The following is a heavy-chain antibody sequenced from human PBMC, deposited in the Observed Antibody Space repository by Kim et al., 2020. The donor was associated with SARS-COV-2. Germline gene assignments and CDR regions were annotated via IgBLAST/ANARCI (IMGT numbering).Heavy chain of an antibody. Sequence: SETLSLTCAVYGGSFSGYYWSWIRQPPGKGLEWIGDINHSGSTNYNPSLKSRVTISVDTSKNQFSLKLSSVTAADPAVYYCARGRYSSSWYGAKHWFDPWGEGTLVTVSS. CDR3: ARGRYSSSWYGAKHWFDP. V-gene: IGHV4-34*01. J-gene: IGHJ5*02. CDR2: INHSGST. CDR1: GGSFSGYY. D-gene: IGHD6-13*01.